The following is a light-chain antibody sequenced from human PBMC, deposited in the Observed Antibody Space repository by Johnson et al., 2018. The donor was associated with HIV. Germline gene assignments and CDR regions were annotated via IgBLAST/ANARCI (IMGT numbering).Light chain of an antibody. J-gene: IGLJ1*01. V-gene: IGLV1-51*02. Sequence: LTQPPSVSAAPGQKVTISCSGSSSNIGNNYVSWYQQLPGTAPKLLIYENNKRPSGIPDRFSGSKSGTSATLGITGLQTGDEADYYCGTWDSSLSAGINYVFGTGTKVTVL. CDR3: GTWDSSLSAGINYV. CDR2: ENN. CDR1: SSNIGNNY.